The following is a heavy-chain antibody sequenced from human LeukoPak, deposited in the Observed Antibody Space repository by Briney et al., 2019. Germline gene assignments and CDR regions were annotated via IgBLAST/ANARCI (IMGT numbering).Heavy chain of an antibody. J-gene: IGHJ4*02. V-gene: IGHV3-30-3*01. Sequence: PGGSLRLSCAASGFTFSSYAMHWVRQAPGKGLEWVAVISYDGSNKYYADSVKGRFTISRDNSKNTPYLQMNSLRAEDTAVYYCASDKDYGDYDYWGQGTLVTVSS. CDR3: ASDKDYGDYDY. CDR2: ISYDGSNK. D-gene: IGHD4-17*01. CDR1: GFTFSSYA.